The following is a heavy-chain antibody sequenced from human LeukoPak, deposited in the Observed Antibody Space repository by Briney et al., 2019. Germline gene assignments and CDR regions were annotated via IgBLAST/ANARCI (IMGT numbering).Heavy chain of an antibody. Sequence: ASVKVSCEASGYTFTGYYMHWVRQAPGQGLEWMGWINPNSGGTNYAQKFQGRVTMTRDTSISTAYMELSRLRSDDTAVYYCARYSGDDENWFDPWGQGTLVTVSS. CDR1: GYTFTGYY. J-gene: IGHJ5*02. CDR3: ARYSGDDENWFDP. V-gene: IGHV1-2*02. D-gene: IGHD5-12*01. CDR2: INPNSGGT.